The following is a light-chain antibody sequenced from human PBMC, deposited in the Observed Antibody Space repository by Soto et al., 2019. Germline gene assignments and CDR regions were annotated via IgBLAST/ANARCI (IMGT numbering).Light chain of an antibody. Sequence: QSARTQPASVSGSPGQSITISCTGTSSDIGSYNLVSWYHQHPGKAPKLMIYEATKRPSGVSNRFSGSKSGTTASLTISGLQAEDEADYYCCSYAGSSTYVFGTGTKVTVL. CDR1: SSDIGSYNL. CDR2: EAT. J-gene: IGLJ1*01. V-gene: IGLV2-23*01. CDR3: CSYAGSSTYV.